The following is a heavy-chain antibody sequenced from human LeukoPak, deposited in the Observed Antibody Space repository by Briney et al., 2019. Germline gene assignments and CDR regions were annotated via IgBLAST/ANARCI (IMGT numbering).Heavy chain of an antibody. CDR3: ASAIAAAGTGYYYYGMDV. CDR1: GGSISSYY. D-gene: IGHD6-13*01. Sequence: SETLSLTCTVSGGSISSYYWSWIRQPPGKGLKWIGYIYYSGSTNYNPSLKSRVTISVDTSKNQFSLKLSSVTAADTAVYYCASAIAAAGTGYYYYGMDVWGQGTTVTVSS. V-gene: IGHV4-59*01. CDR2: IYYSGST. J-gene: IGHJ6*02.